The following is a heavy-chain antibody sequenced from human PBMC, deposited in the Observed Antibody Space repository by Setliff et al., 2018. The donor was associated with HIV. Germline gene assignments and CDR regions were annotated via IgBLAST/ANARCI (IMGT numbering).Heavy chain of an antibody. CDR3: AHYYYDTSGQPFDY. CDR2: IYGSGIT. J-gene: IGHJ4*02. Sequence: KTSETLSLTCTVSGGSITNHYWSWIRQPAGKGPEWIGRIYGSGITSYNPSLQRPVTMSVDTSKNQFSLRLNFVTAADTAVYYCAHYYYDTSGQPFDYWGQGTLVTVS. D-gene: IGHD3-22*01. CDR1: GGSITNHY. V-gene: IGHV4-4*07.